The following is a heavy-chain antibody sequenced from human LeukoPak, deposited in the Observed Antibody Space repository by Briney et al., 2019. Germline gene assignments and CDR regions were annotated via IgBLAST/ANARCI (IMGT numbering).Heavy chain of an antibody. V-gene: IGHV3-7*03. CDR3: ARDGGYCSGGTCYSTH. D-gene: IGHD2-15*01. J-gene: IGHJ4*02. Sequence: GGSLRLSCAASGFTFSSYGMHWVRQAPGKGLEWVASIKQDGSGKYYVDSVRGRFTISRDNANNSLYLQMNCLRAEDTAMYYCARDGGYCSGGTCYSTHWGQGSLVTVSS. CDR2: IKQDGSGK. CDR1: GFTFSSYG.